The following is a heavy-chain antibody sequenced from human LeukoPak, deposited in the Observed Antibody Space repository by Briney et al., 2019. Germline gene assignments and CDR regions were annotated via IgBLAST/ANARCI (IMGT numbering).Heavy chain of an antibody. CDR1: GGSISSYY. V-gene: IGHV4-34*01. Sequence: SETLSLTCTVSGGSISSYYWSWIRQPPGKGLEWIGEINHSGSTNYNPSLKSRVTISVDTSKNQFSLKLSSVTAADTAVYYCARPRVRGVIIRGFDYWGQGTLVTVSS. CDR2: INHSGST. CDR3: ARPRVRGVIIRGFDY. J-gene: IGHJ4*01. D-gene: IGHD3-10*01.